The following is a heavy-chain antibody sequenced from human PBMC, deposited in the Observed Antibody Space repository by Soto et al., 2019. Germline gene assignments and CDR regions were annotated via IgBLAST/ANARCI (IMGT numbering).Heavy chain of an antibody. Sequence: PGGSLRLSCAASGFTFSRYGMHWVRQAPGKGLEWVAVISYDGSNKYYADSVKGRFTISRDNSKNTLYLQMNSLRAEDTAVYYCAKFPYDSSGYLDAFDIWGQGTMVTVSS. CDR3: AKFPYDSSGYLDAFDI. V-gene: IGHV3-30*18. CDR2: ISYDGSNK. D-gene: IGHD3-22*01. CDR1: GFTFSRYG. J-gene: IGHJ3*02.